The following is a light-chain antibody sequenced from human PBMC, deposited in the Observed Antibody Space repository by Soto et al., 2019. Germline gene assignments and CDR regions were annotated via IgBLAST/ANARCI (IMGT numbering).Light chain of an antibody. CDR1: NSNIGAGFG. CDR3: QSFDINVLALI. J-gene: IGLJ2*01. Sequence: QSVLTQPPSVSGAPGQRVTISCTGSNSNIGAGFGVQWYQQFPRTAPRLLIYSNTNRPSGVPDRFSASKSGTSASLAITGLRAEDEADYCCQSFDINVLALIFGVGTKLTVL. CDR2: SNT. V-gene: IGLV1-40*01.